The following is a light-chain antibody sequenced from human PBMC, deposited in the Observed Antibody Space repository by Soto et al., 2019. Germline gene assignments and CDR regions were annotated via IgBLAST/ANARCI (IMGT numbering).Light chain of an antibody. CDR3: SSYTSSTNYV. Sequence: QSALTQPASVSGSPGQSITISCTGSSSDVGRYNYVSWYQHHPGKAPKLMIYEVSYRPSGISNRFSGSKSGNTASLTISGLQAEDEADYYCSSYTSSTNYVFGTGTQLTVL. J-gene: IGLJ1*01. CDR1: SSDVGRYNY. CDR2: EVS. V-gene: IGLV2-14*01.